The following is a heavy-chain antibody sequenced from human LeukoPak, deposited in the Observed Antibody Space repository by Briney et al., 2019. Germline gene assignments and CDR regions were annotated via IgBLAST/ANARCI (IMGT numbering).Heavy chain of an antibody. D-gene: IGHD3-22*01. CDR1: GFTFGDYA. CDR2: IRSEAYGGTT. Sequence: GGSVRLSCTASGFTFGDYAMSWFRQAPGEGLEWVGFIRSEAYGGTTEYAASVKGRFTISRDDSKSIAYLQMNSLKTEDTAVYYCATPQDYDSSGYPYWGQGTLGTVSS. CDR3: ATPQDYDSSGYPY. V-gene: IGHV3-49*03. J-gene: IGHJ4*02.